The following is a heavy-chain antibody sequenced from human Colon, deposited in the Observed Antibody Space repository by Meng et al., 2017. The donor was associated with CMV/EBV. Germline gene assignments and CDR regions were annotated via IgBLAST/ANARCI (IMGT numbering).Heavy chain of an antibody. J-gene: IGHJ5*02. CDR3: ARDLSNYDGNWFDP. V-gene: IGHV3-21*01. Sequence: GESLKISCAASGFTFSSYSMNWVRQAPGKGLEWVSSISSSSSYIYYADSVKGRFTISRDNAKNSLYLQMNSLRAEDTAVYYCARDLSNYDGNWFDPWGQGTLVTSPQ. D-gene: IGHD4-11*01. CDR1: GFTFSSYS. CDR2: ISSSSSYI.